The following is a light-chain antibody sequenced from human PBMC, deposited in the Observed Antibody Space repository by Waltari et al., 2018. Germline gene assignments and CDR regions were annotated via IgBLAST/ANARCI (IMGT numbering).Light chain of an antibody. Sequence: SYELTQPPSVSVSPGQTARITCPGDALPKKHAYWYQQKAGQAPVLVTYEDSKRPSGIPERFSGSSSGTMATLTISGAQVEDEADYYCYSTDSSGNHRGVFGTGTKVTVL. CDR3: YSTDSSGNHRGV. CDR1: ALPKKH. CDR2: EDS. J-gene: IGLJ1*01. V-gene: IGLV3-10*01.